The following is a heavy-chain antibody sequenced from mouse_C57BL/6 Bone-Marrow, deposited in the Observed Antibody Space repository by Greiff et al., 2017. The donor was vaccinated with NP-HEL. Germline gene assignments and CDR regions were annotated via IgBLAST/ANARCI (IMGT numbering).Heavy chain of an antibody. Sequence: QVQLKESGAELVRPGASVKLSCKASGYTFTDYYINWVKQRPGQGLEWIARIYPGSGNTYYNEKFKGKATLTAEKSSSTAYMQLSSLTSEDSAVYFCARMGNDGYLYYFDYWGQGTTLTVSS. V-gene: IGHV1-76*01. CDR3: ARMGNDGYLYYFDY. CDR1: GYTFTDYY. D-gene: IGHD2-3*01. CDR2: IYPGSGNT. J-gene: IGHJ2*01.